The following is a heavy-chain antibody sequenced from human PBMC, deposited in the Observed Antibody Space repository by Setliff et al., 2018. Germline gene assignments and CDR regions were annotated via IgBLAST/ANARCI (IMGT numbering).Heavy chain of an antibody. J-gene: IGHJ3*02. CDR2: INSDGSST. Sequence: PGGSLRLSCAASGFTLSSYWLHWVRQVPGKGLVWVSRINSDGSSTGYADSVQGRFTISRDNGKNSLYLQMNSLRADDTAVYYCARSEANGGHDPFDIWGQGTMVTVSS. D-gene: IGHD5-12*01. CDR1: GFTLSSYW. CDR3: ARSEANGGHDPFDI. V-gene: IGHV3-74*01.